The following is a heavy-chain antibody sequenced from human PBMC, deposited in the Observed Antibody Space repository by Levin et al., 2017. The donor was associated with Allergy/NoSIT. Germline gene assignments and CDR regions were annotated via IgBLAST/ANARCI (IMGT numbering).Heavy chain of an antibody. J-gene: IGHJ4*02. CDR3: ARGADIKEHIAAAGIPFDY. D-gene: IGHD6-13*01. CDR2: INHSGST. Sequence: SETLSLTCAVYGGSFSGYYWSWIRQPPGKGLEWIGEINHSGSTNYNPSLKSRVTISVDTSKNQFSLKLSSVTAADTAVYYCARGADIKEHIAAAGIPFDYWGQGTLVTVSS. CDR1: GGSFSGYY. V-gene: IGHV4-34*01.